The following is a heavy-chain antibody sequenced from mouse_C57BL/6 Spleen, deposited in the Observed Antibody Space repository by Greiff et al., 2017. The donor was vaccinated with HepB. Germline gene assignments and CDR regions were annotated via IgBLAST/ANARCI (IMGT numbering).Heavy chain of an antibody. CDR3: AREAYYAMDY. J-gene: IGHJ4*01. V-gene: IGHV5-16*01. Sequence: EVQLQESEGGLVQPGSSMKLSCTASGFTFSDYYMAWVRQVPEKGLEWVANINYDGSSTYYLDSLKSRFIISRDNAKNILYLQMSSLKSEDTATYYCAREAYYAMDYWGQGTSVTVSS. CDR2: INYDGSST. CDR1: GFTFSDYY.